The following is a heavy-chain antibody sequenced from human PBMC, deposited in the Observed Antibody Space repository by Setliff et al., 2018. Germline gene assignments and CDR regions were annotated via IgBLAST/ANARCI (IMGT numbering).Heavy chain of an antibody. D-gene: IGHD3-10*01. CDR3: ARSFYGCFNY. Sequence: GASVKVSCKASGYTFINYDINWVRQATGQGLEWMGWMNPNSGNTGYAQKFQGRVTMTRNTSISTAHMELSSLRSDDTAVYYCARSFYGCFNYWGQGTLVTVSS. V-gene: IGHV1-8*01. CDR2: MNPNSGNT. J-gene: IGHJ4*02. CDR1: GYTFINYD.